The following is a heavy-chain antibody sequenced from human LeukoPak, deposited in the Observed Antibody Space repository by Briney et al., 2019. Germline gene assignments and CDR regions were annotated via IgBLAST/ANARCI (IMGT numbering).Heavy chain of an antibody. V-gene: IGHV3-23*01. CDR3: AKSLRVLRFLEWLLYFDY. D-gene: IGHD3-3*01. CDR1: GSTFSSYA. J-gene: IGHJ4*02. CDR2: ISGSGGST. Sequence: GASLRLSCAASGSTFSSYAMSWVRQAPGKGLEWVSAISGSGGSTYYADSVKGRFTISRDNSKNTLYLQMNSLRAEDTAVYYCAKSLRVLRFLEWLLYFDYWGQGTLVTVSS.